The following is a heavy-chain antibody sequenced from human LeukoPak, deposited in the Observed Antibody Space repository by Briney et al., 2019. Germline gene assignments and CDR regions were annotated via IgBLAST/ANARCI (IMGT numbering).Heavy chain of an antibody. Sequence: ETLSLTCAVYGGSFSGYYWSWVRQAPGKGLEWVSVIYSGGSTYYADSVKGRFTISRDNSKNTLYLQMNSLRAEDTAVYYCARNRWELLDYWGQGTLVTVSS. CDR3: ARNRWELLDY. D-gene: IGHD1-26*01. CDR1: GGSFSGYY. V-gene: IGHV3-53*01. J-gene: IGHJ4*02. CDR2: IYSGGST.